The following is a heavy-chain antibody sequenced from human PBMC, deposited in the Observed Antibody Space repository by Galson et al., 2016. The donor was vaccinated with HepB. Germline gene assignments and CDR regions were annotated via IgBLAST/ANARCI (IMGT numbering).Heavy chain of an antibody. Sequence: SLRLSCAASGFTFSSYAMRWVRQAPGKGLEWVSAISGSGDTKYAKNFQGRLTLTRDTPTSTAYMQLTCLRSDDTAMFYCATDIQYRFDSWGQGTLVAVSS. CDR2: ISGSGDT. V-gene: IGHV3-23*01. CDR3: ATDIQYRFDS. J-gene: IGHJ5*01. CDR1: GFTFSSYA. D-gene: IGHD3-16*02.